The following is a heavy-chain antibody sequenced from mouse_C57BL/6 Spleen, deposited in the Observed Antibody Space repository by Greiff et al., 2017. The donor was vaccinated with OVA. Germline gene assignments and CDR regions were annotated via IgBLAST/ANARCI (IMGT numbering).Heavy chain of an antibody. J-gene: IGHJ2*01. V-gene: IGHV1-64*01. CDR3: ARLSSNWPYFDY. CDR1: GYTFTSYW. CDR2: IHPNSGST. D-gene: IGHD4-1*01. Sequence: VQLQQSGAELVKPGASVKLSCKASGYTFTSYWMHWVKQRPGQGLEWIGMIHPNSGSTNYNEKFKSKATLTVDKSSSTAYMQLSSLTSEDSAVYYCARLSSNWPYFDYWGQGTTLTVSS.